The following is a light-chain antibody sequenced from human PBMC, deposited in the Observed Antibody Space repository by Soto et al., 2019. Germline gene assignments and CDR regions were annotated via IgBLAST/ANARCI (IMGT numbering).Light chain of an antibody. V-gene: IGKV3-20*01. CDR2: GAS. CDR3: QQYGSWT. CDR1: QSISSNY. J-gene: IGKJ1*01. Sequence: EIVLTQSPGTLSVSPGERATLSCRASQSISSNYLAWYQQKPGQAPSFLIYGASSRATGIPDRFSGSGSGTVFTLTISRPESEDSAIYYCQQYGSWTFGQGTKVEIK.